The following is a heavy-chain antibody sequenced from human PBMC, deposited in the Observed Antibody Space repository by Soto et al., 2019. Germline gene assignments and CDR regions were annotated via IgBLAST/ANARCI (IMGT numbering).Heavy chain of an antibody. D-gene: IGHD3-22*01. CDR1: GFTFSSYA. J-gene: IGHJ1*01. CDR2: ISGSGGST. CDR3: AKALGYYDSSGYPEYFQH. Sequence: GGSLRLSCAASGFTFSSYAMSWVRQAPGKGLEWVSAISGSGGSTYYADSVKGRFTISRDNSKNTLYLQMNSLRAEDTAVYYCAKALGYYDSSGYPEYFQHWGQGTLVTVSS. V-gene: IGHV3-23*01.